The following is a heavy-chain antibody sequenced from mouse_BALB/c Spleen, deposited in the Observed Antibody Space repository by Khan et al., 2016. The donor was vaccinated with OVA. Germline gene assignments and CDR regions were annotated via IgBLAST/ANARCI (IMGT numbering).Heavy chain of an antibody. V-gene: IGHV5-6*01. Sequence: EVELVESGGDLVKTGGSLKLSCAASGFTFSTYGMSWVRQTPDKRLEWVATISSGGHYTYYIDSVKGRFTISRDNAENILYLQMTILRSEDTAMYYCARLAYYYNSEGFAYWGQGTLVTVSA. CDR1: GFTFSTYG. D-gene: IGHD1-1*02. CDR3: ARLAYYYNSEGFAY. CDR2: ISSGGHYT. J-gene: IGHJ3*01.